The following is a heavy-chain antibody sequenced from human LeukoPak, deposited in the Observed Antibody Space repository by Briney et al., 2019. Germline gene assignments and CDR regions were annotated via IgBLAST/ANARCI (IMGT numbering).Heavy chain of an antibody. V-gene: IGHV4-38-2*02. Sequence: SETLSLTCAVSGYSISSGYYWGWIRQPPGKGLEWIGSIYHSGSTYYNPSLKSRVTISVDTSKNQFSLKLSSVTAADTAVYYCARDLWLPAAFLLDIWGQGTMVTVSS. CDR2: IYHSGST. CDR1: GYSISSGYY. D-gene: IGHD2-2*01. CDR3: ARDLWLPAAFLLDI. J-gene: IGHJ3*02.